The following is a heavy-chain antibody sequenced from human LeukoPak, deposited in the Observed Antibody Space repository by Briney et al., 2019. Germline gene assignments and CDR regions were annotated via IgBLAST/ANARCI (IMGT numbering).Heavy chain of an antibody. D-gene: IGHD2-8*01. Sequence: GGSLRLSCAASGFTFSSYSMNWVRQAPGKGLEWVSSISSSSYVYYADSVKGRFTISRDNAKNSLYLQMNSLRAEDTAVYYCARDRPGYCTNGVCYAPLHYWGQGTLVTVSS. CDR1: GFTFSSYS. CDR3: ARDRPGYCTNGVCYAPLHY. V-gene: IGHV3-21*01. CDR2: ISSSSYV. J-gene: IGHJ4*02.